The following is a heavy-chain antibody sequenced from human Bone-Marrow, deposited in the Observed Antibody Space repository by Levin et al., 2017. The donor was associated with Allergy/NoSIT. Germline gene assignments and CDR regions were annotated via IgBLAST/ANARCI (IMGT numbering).Heavy chain of an antibody. CDR2: ISSSSSYI. CDR1: GFTFSSYS. D-gene: IGHD4-17*01. Sequence: PGGSLRLSCAASGFTFSSYSMNWVRQAPGKGLEWVSSISSSSSYIYYADSVKGRFTISRDNAKNSLFLQMDSLRAEDTAVYYCARLSFKYLTTVTTGDAFDIWGQGTMVTVSS. CDR3: ARLSFKYLTTVTTGDAFDI. J-gene: IGHJ3*02. V-gene: IGHV3-21*01.